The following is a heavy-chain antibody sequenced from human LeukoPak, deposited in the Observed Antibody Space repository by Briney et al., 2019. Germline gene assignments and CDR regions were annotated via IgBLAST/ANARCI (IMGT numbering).Heavy chain of an antibody. J-gene: IGHJ2*01. V-gene: IGHV3-48*02. CDR1: GFTFSSYS. CDR3: ARVHKNYWYFDL. Sequence: GGSLRLSCAASGFTFSSYSMNWVRQAPGKGLEWVSYISSGSSPIYYVDSVKGRFTISRDNARNSLYLQMNSLRDDDTAVYYCARVHKNYWYFDLWGRGTLVTVSS. CDR2: ISSGSSPI.